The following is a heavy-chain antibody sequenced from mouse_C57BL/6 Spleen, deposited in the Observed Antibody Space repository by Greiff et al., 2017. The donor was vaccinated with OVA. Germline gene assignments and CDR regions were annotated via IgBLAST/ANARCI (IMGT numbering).Heavy chain of an antibody. V-gene: IGHV1-54*01. D-gene: IGHD2-5*01. Sequence: QVQLQQSGAELVRPGTSVKVSCKASGYAFTNYLIEWVKQRPGQGLEWIGVINPGSGGTNYNEKFKGKATLTADQSSSTAYMQLSSLTSEDSAVYFCARGGPYYSNCFYYWGQGTTLTVSS. J-gene: IGHJ2*01. CDR1: GYAFTNYL. CDR2: INPGSGGT. CDR3: ARGGPYYSNCFYY.